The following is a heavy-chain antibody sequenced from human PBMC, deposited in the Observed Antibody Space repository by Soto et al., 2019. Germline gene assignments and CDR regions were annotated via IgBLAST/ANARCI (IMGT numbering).Heavy chain of an antibody. CDR3: ARDSAGSRFDP. D-gene: IGHD6-25*01. Sequence: SETHSLTSTVSGGNVGSGSYYWSWIRQPPGKGLEWIGYIYYSGSTNYNPSLKSRVTISVDTSKNQFSLKLSSVTAADTAVYYCARDSAGSRFDPWGQGTLVTVSS. V-gene: IGHV4-61*01. J-gene: IGHJ5*02. CDR1: GGNVGSGSYY. CDR2: IYYSGST.